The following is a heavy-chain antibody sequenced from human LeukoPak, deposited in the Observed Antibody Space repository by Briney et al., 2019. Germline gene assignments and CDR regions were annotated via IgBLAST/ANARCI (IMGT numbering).Heavy chain of an antibody. CDR3: AKDRYSYAFEYSDS. CDR2: ISNDGSKK. D-gene: IGHD5-18*01. Sequence: YGXXWVRQAPGKGLDWVAVISNDGSKKYYADSVKGQFTISRDNSKNTLSLQVSSLRTEDTAVYYCAKDRYSYAFEYSDSWGQGTLVTVSS. V-gene: IGHV3-30*18. CDR1: YG. J-gene: IGHJ4*02.